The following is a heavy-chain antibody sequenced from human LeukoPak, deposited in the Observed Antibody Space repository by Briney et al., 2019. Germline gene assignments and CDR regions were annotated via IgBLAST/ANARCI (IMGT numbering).Heavy chain of an antibody. CDR2: IRGSGGST. Sequence: GGSLRLSCAASGFTFSSYAMSWVRPAPGKGLEWVSAIRGSGGSTYYADSVKGRFTISRDNSKNTLYLQMNSLRAEDTAVYYCAKFRSVVAAPEPPWFDPWGQGTLVTVSS. CDR1: GFTFSSYA. V-gene: IGHV3-23*01. D-gene: IGHD2-15*01. J-gene: IGHJ5*02. CDR3: AKFRSVVAAPEPPWFDP.